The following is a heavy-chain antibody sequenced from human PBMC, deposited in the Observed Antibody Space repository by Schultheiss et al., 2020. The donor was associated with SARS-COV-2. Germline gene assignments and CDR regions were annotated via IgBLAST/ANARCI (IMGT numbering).Heavy chain of an antibody. CDR3: ASVWGIVIVPAAIDY. CDR1: GFAFSSYA. D-gene: IGHD2-2*02. J-gene: IGHJ4*02. V-gene: IGHV3-47*01. CDR2: IGTGGDT. Sequence: GESLKISCAASGFAFSSYALHWVRRAPGKGLEWVSAIGTGGDTYYADSVMGRFTISRDNAKNSLYLQMNSLRAEDTAVYYCASVWGIVIVPAAIDYWGQGTLVTVSS.